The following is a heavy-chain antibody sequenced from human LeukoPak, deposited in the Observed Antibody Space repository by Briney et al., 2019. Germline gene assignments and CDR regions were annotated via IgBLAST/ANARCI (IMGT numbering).Heavy chain of an antibody. Sequence: ASVKVSCKASGYTFTGYYMHWVRQAPGQGLEWMGWINPNSGGTNYAQKFQGRVTMTRDTSISTAYMELSRLRSHDTAVYYCARDQSELLWFGELTPGATLSDYWGQGTLVTVSS. V-gene: IGHV1-2*02. CDR3: ARDQSELLWFGELTPGATLSDY. J-gene: IGHJ4*02. CDR1: GYTFTGYY. CDR2: INPNSGGT. D-gene: IGHD3-10*01.